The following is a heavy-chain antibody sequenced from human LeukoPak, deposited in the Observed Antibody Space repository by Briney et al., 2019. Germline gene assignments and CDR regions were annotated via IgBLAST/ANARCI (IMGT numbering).Heavy chain of an antibody. Sequence: ASVKVSCKVSGYTLTQLSMHWVRQAPGKGREWMGGFDPEDCETIYAQKFQGRVTMTEGTSTDPAYMALSSLRSEDTAVYYCATAAVEGSPFDYWGQGTLVTVSS. CDR1: GYTLTQLS. CDR3: ATAAVEGSPFDY. V-gene: IGHV1-24*01. D-gene: IGHD1-26*01. CDR2: FDPEDCET. J-gene: IGHJ4*02.